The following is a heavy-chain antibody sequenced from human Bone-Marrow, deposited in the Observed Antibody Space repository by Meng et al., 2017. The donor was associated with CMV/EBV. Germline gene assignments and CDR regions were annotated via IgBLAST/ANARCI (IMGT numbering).Heavy chain of an antibody. J-gene: IGHJ6*02. CDR1: GGTFSSYA. CDR2: IIPIFGTA. Sequence: SVKVSCKASGGTFSSYAISWVRQAPGQGLEWMAGIIPIFGTANYAQKFQGRVTITTDESTSTAYMELSSLRSEDTAVYYCASRLEGFLGDYYYYGMDVWGQGTTVTVSS. D-gene: IGHD3-3*01. CDR3: ASRLEGFLGDYYYYGMDV. V-gene: IGHV1-69*05.